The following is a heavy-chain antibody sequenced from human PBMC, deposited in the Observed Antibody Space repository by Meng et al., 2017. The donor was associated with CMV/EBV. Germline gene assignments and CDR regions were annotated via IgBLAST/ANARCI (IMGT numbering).Heavy chain of an antibody. J-gene: IGHJ4*02. D-gene: IGHD2-2*01. CDR1: GFTFSSYW. CDR2: ISSSGSTI. V-gene: IGHV3-48*03. Sequence: LSLTCAASGFTFSSYWMSWVRQAPGKGLEWVSYISSSGSTIYYADSVKGRFTISRDNAKNSLYLQMNSLRAEDTAVYYCARDFSFCSSTSCYPTEFDYWGQGTLVTVSS. CDR3: ARDFSFCSSTSCYPTEFDY.